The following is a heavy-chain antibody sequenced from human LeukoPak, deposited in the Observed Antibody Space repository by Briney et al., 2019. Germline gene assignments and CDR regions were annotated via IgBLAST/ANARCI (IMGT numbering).Heavy chain of an antibody. CDR2: ISGGGETT. J-gene: IGHJ4*02. V-gene: IGHV3-23*01. CDR3: ARDYADYVGYFFFDY. CDR1: GFTFNNYA. D-gene: IGHD4-17*01. Sequence: GGSPRLSCAASGFTFNNYAMNWVRQAPGKGLDWVSSISGGGETTYYADSAKGRFTISRDNSQNTLYLQMNSLRAEDTAVYYCARDYADYVGYFFFDYWGQGTLVTVSS.